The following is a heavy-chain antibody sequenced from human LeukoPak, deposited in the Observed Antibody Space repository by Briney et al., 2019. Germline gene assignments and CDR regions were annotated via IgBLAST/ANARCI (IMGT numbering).Heavy chain of an antibody. V-gene: IGHV3-30*18. D-gene: IGHD2-2*01. J-gene: IGHJ4*02. CDR1: GFTFSSYG. CDR3: AKGDTSWTIDY. CDR2: ISYDGSNK. Sequence: GGSLRLSCAASGFTFSSYGIHWVRQAPGKGLDWVAVISYDGSNKYYADSVKGRFTISRDNSKNTPYLQMNSLRAEDTAVYYCAKGDTSWTIDYWGQGTLVTVSS.